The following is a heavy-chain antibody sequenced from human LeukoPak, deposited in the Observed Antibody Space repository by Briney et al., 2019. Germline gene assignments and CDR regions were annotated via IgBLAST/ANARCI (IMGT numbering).Heavy chain of an antibody. D-gene: IGHD1-26*01. J-gene: IGHJ4*02. Sequence: ASVKVSCKASGYTFTGYYMHWVRQAPGQGLEWMGWINPNSGGTNYAQKFQGRVTMTRDTSISTAYMELSRLRSDDTAVYYCARLFRDSGGYRPFDYWGQGTLVTVSS. CDR2: INPNSGGT. CDR3: ARLFRDSGGYRPFDY. CDR1: GYTFTGYY. V-gene: IGHV1-2*02.